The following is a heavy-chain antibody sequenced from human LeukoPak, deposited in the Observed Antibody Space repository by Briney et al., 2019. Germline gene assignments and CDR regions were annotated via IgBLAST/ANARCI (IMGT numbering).Heavy chain of an antibody. D-gene: IGHD1-26*01. Sequence: SETLSLTCAVYGGSFSGYYWSWIRQPPGKGLEWIGEINHSGSTNYNPSLKSRVTISVDTSKNQFSLKLSSVTAADTAVYYCARDEQSGSYYNYWGQGTLVTVSS. CDR1: GGSFSGYY. J-gene: IGHJ4*02. CDR2: INHSGST. CDR3: ARDEQSGSYYNY. V-gene: IGHV4-34*01.